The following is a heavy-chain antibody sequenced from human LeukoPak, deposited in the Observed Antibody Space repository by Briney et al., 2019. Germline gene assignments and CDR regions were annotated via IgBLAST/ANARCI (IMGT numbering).Heavy chain of an antibody. J-gene: IGHJ3*02. V-gene: IGHV3-21*01. CDR2: ISSSSSYI. CDR3: ASFGTSDAFDI. CDR1: GFTFSSYS. Sequence: NPGGSLRLSCAASGFTFSSYSMTWVRQAPGKGLEWVSSISSSSSYIYYADSVKGRFTISRDNAKNSLYLQMNSLRAEDTAVYYCASFGTSDAFDIWGQGTMVTVSS. D-gene: IGHD1-1*01.